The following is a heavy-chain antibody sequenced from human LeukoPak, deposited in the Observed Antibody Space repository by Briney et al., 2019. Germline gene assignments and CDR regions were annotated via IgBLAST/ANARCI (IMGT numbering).Heavy chain of an antibody. CDR3: ARGQRDSSGYYHNWFDP. D-gene: IGHD3-22*01. CDR1: GTALSSYF. Sequence: PSETLSLTCSFSGTALSSYFWNWIRQSPAKGLEWIGYFYHIGGTNYNPSLKSRVTISVDTSKNQFSLKLSSVTAADTAVYYCARGQRDSSGYYHNWFDPWGQGTLVTVSS. V-gene: IGHV4-59*12. J-gene: IGHJ5*02. CDR2: FYHIGGT.